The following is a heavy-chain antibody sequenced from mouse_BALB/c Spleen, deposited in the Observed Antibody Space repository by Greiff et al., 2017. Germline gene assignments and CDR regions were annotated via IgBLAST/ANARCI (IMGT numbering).Heavy chain of an antibody. V-gene: IGHV1-80*01. D-gene: IGHD1-1*01. CDR1: GFAFSSYW. CDR3: AREYYYDSRYLDD. CDR2: IYPGDGYT. J-gene: IGHJ2*01. Sequence: QVQLQQSGAELVRPGSSVKISCKASGFAFSSYWMNWVKQRPGQGLEWIGQIYPGDGYTNYTGKFKGKATLTADKSSSTAYMQLSSLTSEDSAVYFCAREYYYDSRYLDDWGQGTTLTVSS.